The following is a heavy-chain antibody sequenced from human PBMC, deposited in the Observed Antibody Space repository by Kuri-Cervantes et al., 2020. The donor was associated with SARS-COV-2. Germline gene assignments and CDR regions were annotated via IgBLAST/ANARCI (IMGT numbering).Heavy chain of an antibody. J-gene: IGHJ4*02. CDR2: ISSSSSYI. CDR3: ARDGGGRPTHSDY. Sequence: LSLTCAASGFTVSSNYMSWVRQAPGKGLEYVSSISSSSSYIYYADSVKGRFTISRDNAKNSLHLQMNSLRAEDTAVYYCARDGGGRPTHSDYWGQGTLVTVSS. V-gene: IGHV3-21*01. D-gene: IGHD2-15*01. CDR1: GFTVSSNY.